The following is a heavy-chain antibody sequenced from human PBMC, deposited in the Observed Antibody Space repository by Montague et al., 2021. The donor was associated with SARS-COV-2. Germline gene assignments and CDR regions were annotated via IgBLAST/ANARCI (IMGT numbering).Heavy chain of an antibody. CDR3: ASFGLEWKYSY. Sequence: SLRLSCADSGFTFSSYWMHWVRQAPGKGLVWVARLNGDGSFTSYMASVKGRFTISRDNAKNTLYLQMNSLRGEDTAVYYCASFGLEWKYSYWGQGTLVAVSS. CDR2: LNGDGSFT. D-gene: IGHD1-7*01. J-gene: IGHJ4*02. CDR1: GFTFSSYW. V-gene: IGHV3-74*01.